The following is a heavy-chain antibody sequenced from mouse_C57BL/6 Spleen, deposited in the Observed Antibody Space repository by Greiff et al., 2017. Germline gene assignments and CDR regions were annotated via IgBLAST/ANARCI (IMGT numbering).Heavy chain of an antibody. CDR2: IRNKANNHAT. J-gene: IGHJ2*01. Sequence: EVQLVESGGGLVQPGGSMKLSCAASGFTFSDAWMDWVRQSPEKGLEWVAEIRNKANNHATYYAESVKGRFTISRDDSKSSVYLQMNSLRAEDTGIYYCTRGVLRSYFDYWGQGTTLTVSS. CDR1: GFTFSDAW. D-gene: IGHD1-1*01. CDR3: TRGVLRSYFDY. V-gene: IGHV6-6*01.